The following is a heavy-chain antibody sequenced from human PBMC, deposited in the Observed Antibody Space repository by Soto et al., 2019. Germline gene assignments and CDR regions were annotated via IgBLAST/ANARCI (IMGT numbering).Heavy chain of an antibody. Sequence: GXSLRLSCAASGFSFSSYALSWFRQAPVNGLEWVSAISGSGGSTYYADSVKGRFTISRDNSKNTLYLQMNSLRAEDTAVYYRAKVLGYCSSTSCYAGDYWGQGTLVTVSS. V-gene: IGHV3-23*01. J-gene: IGHJ4*02. CDR2: ISGSGGST. CDR1: GFSFSSYA. D-gene: IGHD2-2*01. CDR3: AKVLGYCSSTSCYAGDY.